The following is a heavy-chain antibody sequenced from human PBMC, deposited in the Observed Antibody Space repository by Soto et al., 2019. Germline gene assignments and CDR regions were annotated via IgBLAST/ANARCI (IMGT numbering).Heavy chain of an antibody. CDR1: GFTFTGYS. CDR3: ARSLGDHWDEYYFDY. D-gene: IGHD1-1*01. Sequence: VQVLESGGDLVQPGGSLRLSCAASGFTFTGYSMSWVRQAPVKGLEWVSGISGTGYNTYYADTVQGRFTISRDNSKNTLYLQMDSVRAENTALYYCARSLGDHWDEYYFDYWGQGTLVTVSS. CDR2: ISGTGYNT. V-gene: IGHV3-23*01. J-gene: IGHJ4*02.